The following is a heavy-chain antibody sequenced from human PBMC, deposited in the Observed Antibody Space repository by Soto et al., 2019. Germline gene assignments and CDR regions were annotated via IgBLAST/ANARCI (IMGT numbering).Heavy chain of an antibody. Sequence: GGSLRLSCAASGFAFSNYAMHWVRQAPGKGLEWVSSISGSGASTYYADSVKGRFTISRDNSKNTVTLQMNNLTVDDTAVYYCATSFRYFDDWGQGTRVTVSS. CDR2: ISGSGAST. J-gene: IGHJ4*02. CDR3: ATSFRYFDD. CDR1: GFAFSNYA. V-gene: IGHV3-23*01. D-gene: IGHD3-9*01.